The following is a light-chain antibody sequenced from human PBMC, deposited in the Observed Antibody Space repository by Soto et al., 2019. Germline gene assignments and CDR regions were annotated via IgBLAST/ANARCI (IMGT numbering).Light chain of an antibody. CDR2: EVS. J-gene: IGLJ7*01. Sequence: QSVLTQPASVSGPPGQSITLSCTGTSSDVGSHNLVSWYQQHPGQAPKLMIYEVSKRPLGVSARFSASKSGNPASLTISGLQAEDEADYYCCSFGGSRVGFGGGTQLTVL. CDR1: SSDVGSHNL. V-gene: IGLV2-23*02. CDR3: CSFGGSRVG.